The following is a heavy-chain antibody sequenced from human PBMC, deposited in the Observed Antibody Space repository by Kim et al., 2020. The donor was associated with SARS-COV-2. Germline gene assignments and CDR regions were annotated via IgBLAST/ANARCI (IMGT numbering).Heavy chain of an antibody. CDR3: AKDLENYSSFEGY. J-gene: IGHJ4*02. D-gene: IGHD6-6*01. Sequence: ADSVKGRFTISRDNSKNTLYLQMNSLRAEDTAVYYCAKDLENYSSFEGYWGQGTLVTVSS. V-gene: IGHV3-23*01.